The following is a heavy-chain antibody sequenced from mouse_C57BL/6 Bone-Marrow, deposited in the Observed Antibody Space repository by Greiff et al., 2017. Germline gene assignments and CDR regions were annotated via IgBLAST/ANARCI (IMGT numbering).Heavy chain of an antibody. Sequence: VQLQQSGPELVKPGASVKMSCKASGYTFTDYNMHWVKQSHGKSLEWIGYINPNNGGTSYNQKFKGKATLTVNKSSSTAYMELRSLTSEDSAVYYCARRGNYDGSSYGDWGQGTTVTVYS. CDR2: INPNNGGT. CDR3: ARRGNYDGSSYGD. CDR1: GYTFTDYN. V-gene: IGHV1-22*01. D-gene: IGHD1-1*01. J-gene: IGHJ2*01.